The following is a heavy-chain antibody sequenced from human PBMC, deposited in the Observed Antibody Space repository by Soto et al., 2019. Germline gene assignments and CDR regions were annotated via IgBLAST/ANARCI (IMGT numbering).Heavy chain of an antibody. V-gene: IGHV3-23*01. CDR2: ISGSGGST. D-gene: IGHD3-22*01. CDR1: GFTFSSYA. J-gene: IGHJ4*02. CDR3: AKDVKSIYSRGYFDY. Sequence: GSLRLSCAASGFTFSSYAMSWVRQAPGKGLEWVSAISGSGGSTYYADSVKGRFTISRDNSKNTLYLQMNSLRAEDTAVYYCAKDVKSIYSRGYFDYWGQGTLVTVSS.